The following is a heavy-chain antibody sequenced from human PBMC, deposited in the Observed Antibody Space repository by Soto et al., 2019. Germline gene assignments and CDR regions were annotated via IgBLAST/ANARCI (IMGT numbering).Heavy chain of an antibody. J-gene: IGHJ6*02. Sequence: ASVKVSCKASGYTFTSYGISWVRQAPGQGLEWMGWISASGGSTSYAQKFQGRVTMTRDTSTSTVYMELSSLRSEDTAVYYCARAISSSSPTIFGVVTPYYYYYGMDVWGQGTTVTVSS. D-gene: IGHD3-3*01. CDR3: ARAISSSSPTIFGVVTPYYYYYGMDV. CDR1: GYTFTSYG. V-gene: IGHV1-18*01. CDR2: ISASGGST.